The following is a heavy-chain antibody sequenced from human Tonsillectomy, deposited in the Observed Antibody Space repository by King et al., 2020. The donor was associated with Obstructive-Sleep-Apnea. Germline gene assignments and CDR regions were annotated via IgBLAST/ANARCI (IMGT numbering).Heavy chain of an antibody. CDR1: GYSFSTFR. V-gene: IGHV7-4-1*02. CDR3: ARDNDDTGAAMGALFDY. Sequence: VQLVQSGSELKKPGASVTVSCKASGYSFSTFRLNWVRQAPGQGLEWLGWINTNTGSPTYAQGFTGRFVFSLDPSDSTTYLQITSLRSEDTAVYYCARDNDDTGAAMGALFDYWGRGTRGTVSS. CDR2: INTNTGSP. D-gene: IGHD5-18*01. J-gene: IGHJ4*02.